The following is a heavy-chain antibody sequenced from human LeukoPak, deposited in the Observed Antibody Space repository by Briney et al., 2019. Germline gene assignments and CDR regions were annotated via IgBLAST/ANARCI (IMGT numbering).Heavy chain of an antibody. Sequence: GGSLRLSCAAAGFTFSSYAMNWVRQAPGKGLEWVSYISSIGSTIYYAASVKGRFTISRDNAKNSLYLQMNSLRAEDKAVYYCAELGITIIGGVWGKGTTVTISS. CDR2: ISSIGSTI. J-gene: IGHJ6*04. CDR3: AELGITIIGGV. V-gene: IGHV3-48*03. D-gene: IGHD3-10*02. CDR1: GFTFSSYA.